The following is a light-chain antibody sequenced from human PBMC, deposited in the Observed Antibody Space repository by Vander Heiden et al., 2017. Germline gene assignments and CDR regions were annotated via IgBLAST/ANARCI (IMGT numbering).Light chain of an antibody. CDR3: QQYDNSLI. V-gene: IGKV1-33*01. CDR1: QDISNY. CDR2: DAS. J-gene: IGKJ4*01. Sequence: IKMPESPSSLSASVGDRVTITCQASQDISNYLNWYQQKPGKAPKLLIYDASNLETGVPSRFSGSGSGTDLTFTISSLQPEDIATYYCQQYDNSLIFGGGTKVEIK.